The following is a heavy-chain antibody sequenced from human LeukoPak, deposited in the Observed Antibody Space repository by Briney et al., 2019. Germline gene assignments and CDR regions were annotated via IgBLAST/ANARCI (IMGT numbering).Heavy chain of an antibody. V-gene: IGHV1-2*02. CDR2: MNPNSGGT. CDR1: GYTFTGYY. J-gene: IGHJ6*03. Sequence: ASVKVSCKASGYTFTGYYMHWVRQAPGEGLEWMGWMNPNSGGTNYAQMFQGRVTMTRDTSINTAYMELRRVRFDDTAVYYCAAGESVNYYFYYYMDVWGKGTTVTVSS. CDR3: AAGESVNYYFYYYMDV. D-gene: IGHD4-17*01.